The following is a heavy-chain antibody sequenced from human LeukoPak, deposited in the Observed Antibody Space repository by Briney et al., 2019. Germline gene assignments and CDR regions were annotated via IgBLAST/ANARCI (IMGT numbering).Heavy chain of an antibody. D-gene: IGHD3-22*01. Sequence: GGSLRLSCAASGFTFSSYGLNWVRQAPGKGLEWVSTISSGGHIYYEDSVKGRFTISRDNAKNSLYLQMNSLRAEDTAVYYCARDQDGGKYYYESSGYSHWGQGILVTVSS. CDR1: GFTFSSYG. CDR2: ISSGGHI. V-gene: IGHV3-21*01. J-gene: IGHJ4*02. CDR3: ARDQDGGKYYYESSGYSH.